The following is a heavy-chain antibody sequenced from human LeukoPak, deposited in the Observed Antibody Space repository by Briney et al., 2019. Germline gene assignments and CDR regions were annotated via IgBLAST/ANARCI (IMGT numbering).Heavy chain of an antibody. CDR3: ARLADTRVRGRYYFDY. CDR1: GYTFTCYY. J-gene: IGHJ4*02. Sequence: ASVTVSFKSSGYTFTCYYMHWVRQAPGQGLEWMGWFNPNSGGTNYAQKVHGRVTMTRDTSISTAYMELSRLRSDDTAVYYCARLADTRVRGRYYFDYWGQGTLVTVSS. V-gene: IGHV1-2*02. D-gene: IGHD3-10*01. CDR2: FNPNSGGT.